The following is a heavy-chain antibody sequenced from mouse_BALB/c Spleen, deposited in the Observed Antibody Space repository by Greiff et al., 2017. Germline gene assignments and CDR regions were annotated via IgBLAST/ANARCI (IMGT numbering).Heavy chain of an antibody. CDR2: ISSGGST. J-gene: IGHJ4*01. Sequence: EVKLMESGGGLVKPGGSLKLSCAASGFTFSSYAMSWVRQTPEKRLEWVASISSGGSTYYPDSVKGRFTISRDNARNILYLQMSSLRSEDTAMYYCARVYRYDDYYYAMDYWGQGTSVTVSS. CDR1: GFTFSSYA. D-gene: IGHD2-14*01. V-gene: IGHV5-6-5*01. CDR3: ARVYRYDDYYYAMDY.